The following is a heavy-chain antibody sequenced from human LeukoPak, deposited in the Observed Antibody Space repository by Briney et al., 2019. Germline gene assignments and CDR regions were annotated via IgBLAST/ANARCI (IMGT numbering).Heavy chain of an antibody. V-gene: IGHV1-69*04. Sequence: ASVKVSCKASGGTFSSYAISWVRQPPGQGLEWMGRIIPILGIANYAQKFQGRATTTAHKSTSTAYMELSSLRSEDTAVYYCARDPLRVASRSFDYWGQGILVTVSS. CDR3: ARDPLRVASRSFDY. J-gene: IGHJ4*02. CDR2: IIPILGIA. D-gene: IGHD3-16*01. CDR1: GGTFSSYA.